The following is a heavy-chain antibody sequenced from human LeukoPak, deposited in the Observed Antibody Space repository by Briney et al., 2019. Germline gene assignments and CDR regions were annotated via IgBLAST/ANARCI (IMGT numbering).Heavy chain of an antibody. V-gene: IGHV3-30*02. D-gene: IGHD6-13*01. Sequence: PGGSLRLSCAASGFTFSSYAMHWVRQAPGKGLQWVAVIWYDGSSKYYADSVKGRFTISRDNSKNALFLQMNSLRAEDTAVYYCAKDQGYSSSWYAFDIWGQGTMVTVSS. CDR1: GFTFSSYA. CDR2: IWYDGSSK. J-gene: IGHJ3*02. CDR3: AKDQGYSSSWYAFDI.